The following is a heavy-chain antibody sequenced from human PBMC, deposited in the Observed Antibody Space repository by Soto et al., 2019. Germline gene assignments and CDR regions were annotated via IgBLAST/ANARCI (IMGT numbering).Heavy chain of an antibody. CDR1: GFTFTSSA. J-gene: IGHJ6*02. CDR3: AADDYGEHFSYYYYGMDV. CDR2: IVVGSGNT. Sequence: SVKVSCKASGFTFTSSAMQWVRQARGQRLEWIGWIVVGSGNTNYAQKFQERVTITRDMSTSTAYMELSSLRSEDTAVYYCAADDYGEHFSYYYYGMDVWGQGTTVTV. V-gene: IGHV1-58*02. D-gene: IGHD4-17*01.